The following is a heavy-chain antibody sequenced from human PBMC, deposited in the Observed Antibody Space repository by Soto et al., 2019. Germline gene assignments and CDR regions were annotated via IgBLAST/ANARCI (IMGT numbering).Heavy chain of an antibody. CDR2: IYQSGRT. J-gene: IGHJ1*01. CDR1: GVSISSSTQY. D-gene: IGHD1-7*01. V-gene: IGHV4-39*01. CDR3: ARQENS. Sequence: PSETLSLTCTVSGVSISSSTQYWGWIRQPPGKGLEWIGAIYQSGRTYYSPSFKSRVSISVDPSKNQFSLTLDSVTAADTAVYYCARQENSWGQGTLVTVSS.